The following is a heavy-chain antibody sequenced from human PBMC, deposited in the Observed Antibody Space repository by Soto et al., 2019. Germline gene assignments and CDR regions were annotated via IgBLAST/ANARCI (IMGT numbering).Heavy chain of an antibody. CDR2: IYSGGST. CDR3: ARVSRRAWYSRSDNWFDP. D-gene: IGHD6-13*01. J-gene: IGHJ5*02. CDR1: GFTVSSNY. V-gene: IGHV3-53*01. Sequence: SLRLSCAASGFTVSSNYMSWVRQAPGKGLEWVSVIYSGGSTYYADSVKGRFTISRDNSKNTLYLQMNSLRAEDTAVYYCARVSRRAWYSRSDNWFDPWGQGTLVTVSS.